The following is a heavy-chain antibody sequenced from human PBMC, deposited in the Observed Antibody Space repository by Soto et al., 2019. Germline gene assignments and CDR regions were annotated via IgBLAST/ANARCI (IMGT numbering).Heavy chain of an antibody. CDR3: AREQQLVPHSYDY. V-gene: IGHV1-2*04. CDR2: INPKSGGT. Sequence: QVQLVQSGAEVKKPGASVKVSCKASGYTFTGYYMHWVRQAPGQGLEWMGWINPKSGGTNYAQKFQGWVTMTRDTSISTAYMELSRLRSDDTAVYYCAREQQLVPHSYDYWGQGTLVTVSS. D-gene: IGHD6-13*01. CDR1: GYTFTGYY. J-gene: IGHJ4*02.